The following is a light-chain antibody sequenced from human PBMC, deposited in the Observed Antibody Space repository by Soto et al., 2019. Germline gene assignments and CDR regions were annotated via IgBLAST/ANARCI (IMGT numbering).Light chain of an antibody. CDR3: HTLGTGIWV. J-gene: IGLJ3*02. CDR1: RGHSNYA. Sequence: QAVVTQSPSASASLGASVKLTCTLSRGHSNYAIAWLQQPAEKGPRYLMKLNSDGSHNKGDGIPDRFSGSSSGAERYPTISSLQSEDDADYYGHTLGTGIWVFDGGTKLTGL. V-gene: IGLV4-69*01. CDR2: LNSDGSH.